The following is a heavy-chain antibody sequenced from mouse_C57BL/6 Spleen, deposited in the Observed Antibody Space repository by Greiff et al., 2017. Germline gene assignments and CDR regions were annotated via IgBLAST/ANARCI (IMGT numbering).Heavy chain of an antibody. Sequence: VQRVESGAELVRPGASVTLSCKASGYTFTDYEMHWVKQTPVHGLEWIGAIDPETGGTAYNQKFKGKAILTADKSSSTAYMELRSLTSEDSAVYYCTRWSLTTEDWGQGTTLTVSS. D-gene: IGHD1-1*01. J-gene: IGHJ2*01. V-gene: IGHV1-15*01. CDR1: GYTFTDYE. CDR3: TRWSLTTED. CDR2: IDPETGGT.